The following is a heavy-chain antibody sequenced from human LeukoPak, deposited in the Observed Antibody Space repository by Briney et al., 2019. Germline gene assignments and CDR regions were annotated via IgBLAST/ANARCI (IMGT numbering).Heavy chain of an antibody. CDR3: ASTSGYFDEDAFDI. CDR1: GYTFTDYY. CDR2: VNPDSGGT. Sequence: ASVKVSCKASGYTFTDYYMYWVRQAPGQGLEWMGWVNPDSGGTNYAQKFQGRVTMTRDTSTSTVHMELSSLRSEDTAVYYCASTSGYFDEDAFDIWGQGTMVTVSS. J-gene: IGHJ3*02. D-gene: IGHD3-9*01. V-gene: IGHV1-2*02.